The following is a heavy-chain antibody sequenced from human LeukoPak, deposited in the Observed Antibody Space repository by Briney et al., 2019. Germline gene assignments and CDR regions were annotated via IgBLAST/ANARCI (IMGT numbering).Heavy chain of an antibody. D-gene: IGHD1-26*01. J-gene: IGHJ3*02. CDR2: IYYSGST. Sequence: SETLSLTCTVSGGSIGSYYWSWIRQHPGKGLEWIGYIYYSGSTYYNPSLKSRVTISVDTSKNQFSLKLSSVTAADTAVYYCARGGNAFDIWGQGTMVTVSS. V-gene: IGHV4-59*06. CDR3: ARGGNAFDI. CDR1: GGSIGSYY.